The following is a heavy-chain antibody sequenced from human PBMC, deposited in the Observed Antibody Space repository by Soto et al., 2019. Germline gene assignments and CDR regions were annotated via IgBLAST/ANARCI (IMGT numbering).Heavy chain of an antibody. CDR1: GYSFTSYW. V-gene: IGHV5-51*01. CDR2: IYPGDSDT. CDR3: ARLRGSNYYYYYGMDV. J-gene: IGHJ6*02. Sequence: GESLKISCKGSGYSFTSYWIVWVRQMPGKDLEWMGIIYPGDSDTRYSPSFQGQVTISADKSISTAYLQWSSLKASDTAMYYCARLRGSNYYYYYGMDVWGQGTTVTVSS. D-gene: IGHD3-10*01.